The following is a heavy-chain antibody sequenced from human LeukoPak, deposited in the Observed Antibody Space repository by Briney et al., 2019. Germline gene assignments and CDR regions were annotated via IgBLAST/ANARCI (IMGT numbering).Heavy chain of an antibody. Sequence: PGGSLRLSCAASGFTFSNAWMSWVRQAPGKGLEWVSIIYSGGSTYYADSVKGRFTISRDISKNTLSLQVNSLRDEDTAVYYCARELLPSYAFDIWGQGTMVTVSS. CDR2: IYSGGST. V-gene: IGHV3-66*01. J-gene: IGHJ3*02. CDR1: GFTFSNAW. D-gene: IGHD3-22*01. CDR3: ARELLPSYAFDI.